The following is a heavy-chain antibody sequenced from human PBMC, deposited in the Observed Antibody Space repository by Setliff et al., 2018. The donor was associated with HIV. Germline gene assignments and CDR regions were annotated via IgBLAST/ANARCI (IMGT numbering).Heavy chain of an antibody. J-gene: IGHJ6*02. Sequence: PSETLSLTCDVSGFSISSRYYWGWIRQSPGKGLEWIGNIYHTGSSYYNPSLNDRVTISVDTSKNRFSLKLSSVTAADTAVYYCAREDYYYYGMDVWGQGTTVTVSS. CDR1: GFSISSRYY. V-gene: IGHV4-38-2*02. CDR3: AREDYYYYGMDV. CDR2: IYHTGSS.